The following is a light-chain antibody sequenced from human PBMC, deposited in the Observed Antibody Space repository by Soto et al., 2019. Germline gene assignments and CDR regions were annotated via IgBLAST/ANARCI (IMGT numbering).Light chain of an antibody. V-gene: IGKV3-11*01. CDR2: DAS. Sequence: EIVLTQSPATLPLSPGERATLSCRASQSVSSYLAWYQQKPGQAPRLLIYDASNRATGIPARFSGSGSGTDFTLTFSSLQPEAFAVYYCQQRSDWPPITFGKGTRLEIK. J-gene: IGKJ5*01. CDR1: QSVSSY. CDR3: QQRSDWPPIT.